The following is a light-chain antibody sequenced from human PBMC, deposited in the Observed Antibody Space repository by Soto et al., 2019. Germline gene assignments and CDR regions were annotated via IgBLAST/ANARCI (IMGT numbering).Light chain of an antibody. CDR1: QSVGSN. J-gene: IGKJ1*01. CDR3: QQYHNLWT. V-gene: IGKV3-15*01. Sequence: EIVMTQSPATLSVSPGERATLSCRASQSVGSNLVWYQRRPGQTPRVLIYRASTRATGTPARFSGSGSGTEFTLTITSLQSEDFALYYCQQYHNLWTFGQGTKVDIK. CDR2: RAS.